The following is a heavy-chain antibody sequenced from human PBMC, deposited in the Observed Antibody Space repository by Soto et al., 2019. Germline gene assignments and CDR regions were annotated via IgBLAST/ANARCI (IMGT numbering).Heavy chain of an antibody. D-gene: IGHD5-18*01. CDR1: GGSISSYY. CDR2: IYYSGST. CDR3: ARADLGVGVDTAMEYYYYGMDV. J-gene: IGHJ6*02. V-gene: IGHV4-59*01. Sequence: QVQLQESGPGLVKPSETLSLTCTVSGGSISSYYWSWIRQPPGKGLEWIGYIYYSGSTNYNPSLKSRVTISVDTSKNQFSLKLSSVTAADTAVYYCARADLGVGVDTAMEYYYYGMDVWGQGTTVTVSS.